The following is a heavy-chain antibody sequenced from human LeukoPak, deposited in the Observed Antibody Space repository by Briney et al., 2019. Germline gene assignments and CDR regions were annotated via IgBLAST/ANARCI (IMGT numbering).Heavy chain of an antibody. J-gene: IGHJ6*03. CDR3: ARGAHYYYYYYMDV. CDR2: IYYSGST. CDR1: GGSISSGGYS. V-gene: IGHV4-30-4*07. Sequence: PSETLSLTCAVSGGSISSGGYSWSWIRQPPGKGLEWIGYIYYSGSTYYNPPLNSRVTISRDTSKNHFSLELSSVTAADTAVYYCARGAHYYYYYYMDVWGKGTTVTVSS.